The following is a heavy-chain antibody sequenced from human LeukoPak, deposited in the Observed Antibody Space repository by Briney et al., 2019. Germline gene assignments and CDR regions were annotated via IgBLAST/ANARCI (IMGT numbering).Heavy chain of an antibody. V-gene: IGHV4-59*01. CDR3: AKALTPSSWFDP. J-gene: IGHJ5*02. Sequence: SETLSLTCTVSSGSISSYYWSWIRQPPGKGLEWIGYIYYSGSTSYTPSLKNRVTILVDTSKNQFSLRLSSVTAADTAVYYCAKALTPSSWFDPWGQGTLVTVSS. D-gene: IGHD3-9*01. CDR1: SGSISSYY. CDR2: IYYSGST.